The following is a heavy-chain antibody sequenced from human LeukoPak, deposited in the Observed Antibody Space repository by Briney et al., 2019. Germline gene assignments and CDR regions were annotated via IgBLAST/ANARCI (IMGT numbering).Heavy chain of an antibody. CDR2: IRYDGSNK. V-gene: IGHV3-30*02. CDR3: ARDISTAMGFDP. D-gene: IGHD5-18*01. J-gene: IGHJ5*02. CDR1: GFTFSSYG. Sequence: GGSLRLSCAASGFTFSSYGMHWVRQAPGKGLEWVAFIRYDGSNKYYADSVKGRFTISRDNSKNTLYLQMNSLRAEDTAVYYCARDISTAMGFDPWGQGTLVTVSP.